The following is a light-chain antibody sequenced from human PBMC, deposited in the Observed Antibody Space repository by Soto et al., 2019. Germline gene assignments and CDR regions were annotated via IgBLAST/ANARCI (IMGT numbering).Light chain of an antibody. CDR1: QSIRSY. J-gene: IGKJ5*01. CDR2: AAS. CDR3: QHSHITPRIT. Sequence: DIQMTQSPSSLSAVVGDRVTITCRTSQSIRSYLNWYQQKSGKAPKLLISAASNLQSGVPYRFSGSGSGTDFTLTISSLQPEDVATYYFQHSHITPRITVCQGTRLEIK. V-gene: IGKV1-39*01.